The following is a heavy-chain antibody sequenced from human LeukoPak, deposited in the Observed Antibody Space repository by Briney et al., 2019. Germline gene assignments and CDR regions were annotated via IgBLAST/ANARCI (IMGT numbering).Heavy chain of an antibody. Sequence: GASVKVSCKASGYTFTGYYMHWVRQAPGQGLEWMGWINPNSGGTNCAQKFQGRVTMTRDTSISTAYMELSRLRSDDTAVYYCARVIFGVVIAFDYWGQGTLVTVSS. J-gene: IGHJ4*02. D-gene: IGHD3-3*01. CDR1: GYTFTGYY. CDR2: INPNSGGT. CDR3: ARVIFGVVIAFDY. V-gene: IGHV1-2*02.